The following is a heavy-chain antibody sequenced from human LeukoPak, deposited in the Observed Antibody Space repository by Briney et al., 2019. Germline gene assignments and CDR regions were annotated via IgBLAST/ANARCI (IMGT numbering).Heavy chain of an antibody. CDR1: GGSFSGYY. CDR3: ARGAAYSYGYMTDY. V-gene: IGHV4-34*01. Sequence: SETLSLTCAVYGGSFSGYYWSWIRQPPGKGLEWIGEINHSGSTNYNPSLKSRVTISVDTSKNQFSLKLSSVTAADTAVYYCARGAAYSYGYMTDYWGQGTLVTVSS. D-gene: IGHD5-18*01. CDR2: INHSGST. J-gene: IGHJ4*02.